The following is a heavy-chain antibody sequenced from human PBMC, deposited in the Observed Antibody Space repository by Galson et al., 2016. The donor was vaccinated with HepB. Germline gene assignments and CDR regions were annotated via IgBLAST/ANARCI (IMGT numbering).Heavy chain of an antibody. CDR3: AMNPTNLHWLPLYFDY. CDR2: ISGNGGKT. CDR1: GFSFSSYA. Sequence: SLRLSCAASGFSFSSYAMSWVRQAPGKGLEWVSAISGNGGKTYYSDSVKGRFIISRDNSKNTLYMQMDSLRAEDTAVYYCAMNPTNLHWLPLYFDYWGQGTLVTVSS. V-gene: IGHV3-23*01. J-gene: IGHJ4*02. D-gene: IGHD6-19*01.